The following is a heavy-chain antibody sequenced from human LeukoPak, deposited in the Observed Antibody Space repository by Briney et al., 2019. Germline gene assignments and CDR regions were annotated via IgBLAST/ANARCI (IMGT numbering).Heavy chain of an antibody. CDR3: AKAHYYYDRSNALDI. J-gene: IGHJ3*02. D-gene: IGHD3-22*01. V-gene: IGHV3-30*02. Sequence: GGSLRLSCAASGFTFSSYGMHWVRQAPGKGLEWVAFIRYDGSNKYYADSVKGRFTISRDNSKNTLYLQMNSLRAEDTAVYYCAKAHYYYDRSNALDIWGQGTMVTVCS. CDR1: GFTFSSYG. CDR2: IRYDGSNK.